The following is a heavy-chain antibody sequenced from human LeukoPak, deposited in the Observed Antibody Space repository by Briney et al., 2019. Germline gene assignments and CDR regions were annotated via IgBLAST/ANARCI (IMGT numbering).Heavy chain of an antibody. D-gene: IGHD3-10*01. CDR3: ARVLYGSGSYTNWFDP. V-gene: IGHV4-59*01. J-gene: IGHJ5*02. CDR1: GGSISSNY. Sequence: SETLSLTCTVSGGSISSNYWSWIRQPPGKGPEWIGYIYYSGNTKYNPSLKSRVTISVDTSKNHFSLKLSSVTAADTAVYYCARVLYGSGSYTNWFDPWGQGTLVTVSS. CDR2: IYYSGNT.